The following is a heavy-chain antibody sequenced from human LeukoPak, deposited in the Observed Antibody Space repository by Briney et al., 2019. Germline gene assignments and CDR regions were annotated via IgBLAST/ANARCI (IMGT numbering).Heavy chain of an antibody. CDR3: ARDGYYDSSGSSYDAFDI. D-gene: IGHD3-22*01. Sequence: GRSLRLSCAASGFTFSDYYMSWIRQAPGKGLEWVSYISSSGSTIYYADSVKGRFTISRDNAKNSLYLQMNSLRAEDTAVYYCARDGYYDSSGSSYDAFDIWGQGTMVTVSS. J-gene: IGHJ3*02. V-gene: IGHV3-11*04. CDR1: GFTFSDYY. CDR2: ISSSGSTI.